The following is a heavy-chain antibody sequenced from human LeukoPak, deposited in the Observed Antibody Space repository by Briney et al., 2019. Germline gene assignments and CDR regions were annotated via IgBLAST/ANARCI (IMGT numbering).Heavy chain of an antibody. J-gene: IGHJ4*02. D-gene: IGHD5-24*01. Sequence: PSETLSLTCTVSGGSISSSSYYWGWIRQPPGQVLEWTGSIYYSGTTYYNPSLKSRVTISVDTSKNQFSLKLSSVTAADTAVYYCARDRRDGYNPGDYNFDYGGQGALVTVSS. V-gene: IGHV4-39*07. CDR2: IYYSGTT. CDR1: GGSISSSSYY. CDR3: ARDRRDGYNPGDYNFDY.